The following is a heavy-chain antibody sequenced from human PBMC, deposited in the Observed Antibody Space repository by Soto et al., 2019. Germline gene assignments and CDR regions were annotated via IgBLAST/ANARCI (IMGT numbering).Heavy chain of an antibody. CDR2: IYYSGST. J-gene: IGHJ4*02. V-gene: IGHV4-39*01. CDR1: GGSISSSSYY. CDR3: AKLMEYCRGGSCYPYYFDY. Sequence: PSETLSLTYTVSGGSISSSSYYWGWIRQPPGKGLEWIGSIYYSGSTYYNPSLRSRVTISVDTSKNQFSLKLNSVTAADTAVYYCAKLMEYCRGGSCYPYYFDYWGQGTLVTVSS. D-gene: IGHD2-15*01.